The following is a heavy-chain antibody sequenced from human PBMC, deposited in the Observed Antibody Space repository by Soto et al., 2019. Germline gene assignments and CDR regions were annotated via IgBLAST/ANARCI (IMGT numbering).Heavy chain of an antibody. CDR2: ISYDGSNK. CDR3: AREGDYYDSSGYLKFDY. CDR1: GFTFSSYA. D-gene: IGHD3-22*01. J-gene: IGHJ4*02. Sequence: PGGSLRLSCAASGFTFSSYAMHWVRQAPGKGLEWVAVISYDGSNKYYADFVKGRFTISRDNSKNTLYLQMNSLRAEDTAVYYCAREGDYYDSSGYLKFDYWGQGTLVTVSS. V-gene: IGHV3-30-3*01.